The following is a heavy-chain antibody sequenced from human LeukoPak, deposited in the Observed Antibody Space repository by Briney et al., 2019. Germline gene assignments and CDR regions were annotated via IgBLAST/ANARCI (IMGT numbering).Heavy chain of an antibody. Sequence: GGSLRLSCAASGFTFSTYEMNWVRQAPGKGLEWLSYISSSGSTIYYTDSVKGRFSISRNNAKNSLYLQMDSLRAEDTAVYYCARGRFYSYTYYFDYWGQGTLVTVSS. D-gene: IGHD5-18*01. J-gene: IGHJ4*02. CDR1: GFTFSTYE. CDR2: ISSSGSTI. V-gene: IGHV3-48*03. CDR3: ARGRFYSYTYYFDY.